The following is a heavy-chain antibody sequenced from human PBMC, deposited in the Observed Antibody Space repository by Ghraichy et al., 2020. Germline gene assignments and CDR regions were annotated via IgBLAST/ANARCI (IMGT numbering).Heavy chain of an antibody. D-gene: IGHD2-21*02. V-gene: IGHV3-48*03. CDR1: GFTFNNYE. Sequence: GGSLRLSCVASGFTFNNYEMNWVRQAPGKGLEWLSYISGSRSTIYYADSVKGRFTISRDNSKNSVYLHMDSLRAEDTAVYYCARGVTGFADCLFDYWGQGSLLTVSS. CDR3: ARGVTGFADCLFDY. J-gene: IGHJ4*02. CDR2: ISGSRSTI.